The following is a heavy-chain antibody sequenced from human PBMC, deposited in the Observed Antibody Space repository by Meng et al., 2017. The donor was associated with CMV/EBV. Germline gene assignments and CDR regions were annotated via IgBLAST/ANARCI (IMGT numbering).Heavy chain of an antibody. J-gene: IGHJ4*02. V-gene: IGHV3-30-3*01. CDR2: ISHDGSNK. Sequence: GESLKISCAASGFTFSSYAMHWVRQAPGKGLEWVAVISHDGSNKYYADSVKGRFTISRDNSKNTLYLQMNSLRAEDTAVYYCARAVRVYCSSTSCYIDYWGQGTLVTVSS. CDR3: ARAVRVYCSSTSCYIDY. CDR1: GFTFSSYA. D-gene: IGHD2-2*01.